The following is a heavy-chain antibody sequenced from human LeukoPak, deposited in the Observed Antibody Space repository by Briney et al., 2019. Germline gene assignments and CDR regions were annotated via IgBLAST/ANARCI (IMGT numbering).Heavy chain of an antibody. CDR2: INHSGST. D-gene: IGHD3-10*01. CDR3: ARGLWLLPFDY. V-gene: IGHV4-34*01. J-gene: IGHJ4*02. CDR1: GGSFSGYY. Sequence: SETLSLTCAVYGGSFSGYYWSWIRRPPGKGLEWIGEINHSGSTNYNPSLKSRVTISVGTSKNQFSLKLSSVTAADTAVYYCARGLWLLPFDYWGQGTLVTVSS.